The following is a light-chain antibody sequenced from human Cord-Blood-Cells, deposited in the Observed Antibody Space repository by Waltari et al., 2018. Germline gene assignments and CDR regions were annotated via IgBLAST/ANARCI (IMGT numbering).Light chain of an antibody. CDR2: DVS. J-gene: IGLJ1*01. CDR3: SSYTSSSTLV. Sequence: QSPLTQPASVSGSPGQSITISCTGTTSHVGGYTSVSWYQQHPGKAPKLMIYDVSNRPSGVSNRFSGSKSGNTASLTISGLQAEDEADYYCSSYTSSSTLVFGTGTKVTVL. CDR1: TSHVGGYTS. V-gene: IGLV2-14*01.